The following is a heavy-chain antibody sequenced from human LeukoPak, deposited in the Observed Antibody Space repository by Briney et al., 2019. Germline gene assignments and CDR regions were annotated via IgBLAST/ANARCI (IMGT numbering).Heavy chain of an antibody. Sequence: GGSLRLSCAASGFTFSSYAMNWVREAPGEGLEWVSAISGSGSGRYYADSVKGRFTISRDNSKNTLYLQMNSLRAEDTAVYYCAKDSQHSPVTGQFDYWGQGTLVTVSS. D-gene: IGHD3-3*02. CDR2: ISGSGSGR. CDR3: AKDSQHSPVTGQFDY. CDR1: GFTFSSYA. V-gene: IGHV3-23*01. J-gene: IGHJ4*02.